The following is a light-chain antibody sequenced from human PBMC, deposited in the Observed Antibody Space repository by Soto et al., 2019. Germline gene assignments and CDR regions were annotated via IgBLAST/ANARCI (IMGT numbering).Light chain of an antibody. CDR2: DAS. CDR3: QQRSNWPPSIT. J-gene: IGKJ5*01. Sequence: EIVLTQSPATLSVSPGERATLSCRASQSVSSYLAWYQQKPGQAPRLLIXDASNRATGIPARFSGSGSGTDFTLTISSLEPEDFAVYYCQQRSNWPPSITFGQGTRLEIK. CDR1: QSVSSY. V-gene: IGKV3-11*01.